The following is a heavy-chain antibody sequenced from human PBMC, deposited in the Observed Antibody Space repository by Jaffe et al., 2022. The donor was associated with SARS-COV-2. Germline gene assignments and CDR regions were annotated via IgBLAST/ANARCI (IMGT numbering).Heavy chain of an antibody. CDR2: ISWNSGSI. Sequence: EVQLVESGGGLVQPGRSLRLSCAASGFTFDDYAMHWVRQAPGKGLEWVSGISWNSGSIGYADSVKGRFTISRDNAKNSLYLQMNSLRAEDTALYYCAKDINLRGGSYYGDAFDIWGQGTMVTVSS. V-gene: IGHV3-9*01. CDR3: AKDINLRGGSYYGDAFDI. CDR1: GFTFDDYA. D-gene: IGHD1-26*01. J-gene: IGHJ3*02.